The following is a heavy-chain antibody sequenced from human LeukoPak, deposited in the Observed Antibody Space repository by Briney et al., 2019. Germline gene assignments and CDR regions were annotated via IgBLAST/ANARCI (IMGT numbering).Heavy chain of an antibody. V-gene: IGHV1-2*02. CDR2: INPNSGGT. J-gene: IGHJ4*02. CDR3: ARGGIQLWFLVDY. Sequence: SVKVSCKASGYTFTGYFMHWVRQAPGQGLEWMGWINPNSGGTNYAQKFQGRVTMTRDTSISTAYMELSSLRSDDTAVYYCARGGIQLWFLVDYWGQGTLVTVSS. CDR1: GYTFTGYF. D-gene: IGHD5-18*01.